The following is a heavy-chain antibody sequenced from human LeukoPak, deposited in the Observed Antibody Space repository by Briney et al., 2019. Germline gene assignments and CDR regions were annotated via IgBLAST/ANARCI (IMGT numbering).Heavy chain of an antibody. CDR1: GYTFTDYY. CDR2: INPNSGGT. V-gene: IGHV1-2*02. CDR3: ASGKDYYDSSGYHY. D-gene: IGHD3-22*01. Sequence: ASVKVSCKVSGYTFTDYYMHWVRQAPGQGLEWMGWINPNSGGTNYVQKFQGRVIMTRDTSISTAYMELRRLRFDDTAVYYCASGKDYYDSSGYHYWGQGTLVTVSS. J-gene: IGHJ4*02.